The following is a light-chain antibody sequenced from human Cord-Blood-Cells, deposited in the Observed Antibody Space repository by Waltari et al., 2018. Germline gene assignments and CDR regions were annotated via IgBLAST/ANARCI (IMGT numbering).Light chain of an antibody. CDR1: SSEVGVCNY. CDR3: SSYTSSSTLP. Sequence: QSALTQPAPVPGSPAQLITHSCAGTSSEVGVCNYVSWYQQHPGKAPKLMIYDVSNRPSGVSNRFSGSKSGNTASLTISGLQAEDEADYYCSSYTSSSTLPFGTGTKVTVL. V-gene: IGLV2-14*01. CDR2: DVS. J-gene: IGLJ1*01.